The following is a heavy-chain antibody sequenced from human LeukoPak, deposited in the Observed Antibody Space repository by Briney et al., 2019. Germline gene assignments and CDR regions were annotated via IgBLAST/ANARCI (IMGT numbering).Heavy chain of an antibody. Sequence: GGSLRLSCAASGFTVSSNYMSWVRQAPGNGLEWVSVIYSGGTTYHADSVKGRFTISRDNSKNTLYLQMNSLRAEDTAVYYCARGPDSSNWYEPVDYWGQGTLVTVSS. CDR3: ARGPDSSNWYEPVDY. V-gene: IGHV3-66*01. D-gene: IGHD6-13*01. J-gene: IGHJ4*02. CDR1: GFTVSSNY. CDR2: IYSGGTT.